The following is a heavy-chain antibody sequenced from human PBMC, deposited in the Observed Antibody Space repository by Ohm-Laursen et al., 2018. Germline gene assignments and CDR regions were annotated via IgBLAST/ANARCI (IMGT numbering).Heavy chain of an antibody. Sequence: GASVKVSCKTSGYTFTSYDINWVRQATGQGLEWMGWMNPNSGNTGYAQKFQGRVTMTRNTSISTAYMELSSLRSEDTAVYYCARAHHTYGFYAFDYWGQGTLVTVSS. V-gene: IGHV1-8*01. CDR1: GYTFTSYD. CDR2: MNPNSGNT. J-gene: IGHJ4*02. CDR3: ARAHHTYGFYAFDY. D-gene: IGHD5-18*01.